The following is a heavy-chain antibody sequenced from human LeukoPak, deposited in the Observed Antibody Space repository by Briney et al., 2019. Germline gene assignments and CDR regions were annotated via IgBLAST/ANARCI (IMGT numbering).Heavy chain of an antibody. V-gene: IGHV4-31*03. J-gene: IGHJ4*02. CDR1: VGSIISGGYY. Sequence: SQTLSLTCTVSVGSIISGGYYWSWIRQHPGKGLEWIGYIYYSVSTYYNPSIKSRVTISVDTSKTQFSLKLSSVTAADTAVYYCARASSSWYYFDYWGQGTLVTVSS. CDR2: IYYSVST. CDR3: ARASSSWYYFDY. D-gene: IGHD6-13*01.